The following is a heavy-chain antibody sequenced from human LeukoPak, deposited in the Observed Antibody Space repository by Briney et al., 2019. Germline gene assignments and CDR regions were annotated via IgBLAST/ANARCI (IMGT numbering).Heavy chain of an antibody. V-gene: IGHV3-15*01. CDR1: GFTFSNAW. Sequence: PGGSLRLSCAASGFTFSNAWMSWVRQAPGKGLEWVGRIKGKTDGGTTDYAAPVKGRFTISRDDSKNTLDLQMNSLKTEDTAVYYCTTRRLYCTSTTCSRPQVGYWGQGTLVTVSS. D-gene: IGHD2-2*01. CDR3: TTRRLYCTSTTCSRPQVGY. CDR2: IKGKTDGGTT. J-gene: IGHJ4*02.